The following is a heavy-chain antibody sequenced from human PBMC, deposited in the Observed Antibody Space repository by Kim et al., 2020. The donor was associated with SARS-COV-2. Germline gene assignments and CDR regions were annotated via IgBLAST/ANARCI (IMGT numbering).Heavy chain of an antibody. CDR2: ITQTGTT. V-gene: IGHV4-34*01. CDR1: GRSFSGYY. Sequence: SETLSLTCAVYGRSFSGYYWTWIRQAPGTGLQWIGEITQTGTTNYDPSLRGRVTISVAASEKQFSLVLTSVTAADTAVYYCARGKSEYFGSGRVGSFDL. J-gene: IGHJ2*01. D-gene: IGHD3-10*01. CDR3: ARGKSEYFGSGRVGSFDL.